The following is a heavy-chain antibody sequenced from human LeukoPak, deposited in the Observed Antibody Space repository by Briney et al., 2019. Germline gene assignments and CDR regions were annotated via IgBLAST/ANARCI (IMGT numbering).Heavy chain of an antibody. CDR2: IFSRGSS. CDR1: GGSISNYY. CDR3: ARASDSSGYYDLNY. Sequence: SETLSLTCSVSGGSISNYYWSWIRQRPGKGLEWIGYIFSRGSSNYSPSLKSRVTISVDTSKNQFSLKLSSVTAADTAVYYCARASDSSGYYDLNYWGQGTLVTVSS. J-gene: IGHJ4*02. V-gene: IGHV4-59*01. D-gene: IGHD3-22*01.